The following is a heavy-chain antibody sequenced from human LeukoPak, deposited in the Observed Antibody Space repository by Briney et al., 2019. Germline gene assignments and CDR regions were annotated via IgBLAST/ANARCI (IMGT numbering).Heavy chain of an antibody. D-gene: IGHD2-2*01. V-gene: IGHV3-33*06. J-gene: IGHJ6*03. Sequence: GGSLRLSCAASGFSFSSYGMHWVRQAPGKGLEWVAVIYYDGSKEYYADSGKGRFTISRDNSKNKVYLQMNSLRAEDTAVYYCAKELRYCSSTSCLKYDYYYYYMDVWGKGTTVTVSS. CDR3: AKELRYCSSTSCLKYDYYYYYMDV. CDR1: GFSFSSYG. CDR2: IYYDGSKE.